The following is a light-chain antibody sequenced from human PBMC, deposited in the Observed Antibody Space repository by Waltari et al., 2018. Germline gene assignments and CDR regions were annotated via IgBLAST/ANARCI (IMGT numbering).Light chain of an antibody. J-gene: IGLJ2*01. CDR1: SSDVGGSKY. Sequence: QSALTQPPSASGSPGQSVTISCTGTSSDVGGSKYVSWYQQHPGKAPKLMIFEVNTRPSEVPDRFSSSKSGNTASLTVSGLQAEDEADYYCSSFAGSNLVLFGGGTKLTVL. V-gene: IGLV2-8*01. CDR2: EVN. CDR3: SSFAGSNLVL.